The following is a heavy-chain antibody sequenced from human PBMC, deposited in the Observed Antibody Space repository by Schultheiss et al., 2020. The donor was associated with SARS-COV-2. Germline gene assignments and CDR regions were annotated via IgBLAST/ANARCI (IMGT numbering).Heavy chain of an antibody. Sequence: GGSLRLSCAASGFTFTRYWMSWVRQAPGKGLEWVANIKQDGSEKYYVDSVKGRFTISRDNSKNTLYLQMNSLRAEDTAVYYCAKDGAGGSTDWYFDLWGRGTLVTVSS. CDR3: AKDGAGGSTDWYFDL. CDR2: IKQDGSEK. D-gene: IGHD2-8*02. V-gene: IGHV3-7*03. CDR1: GFTFTRYW. J-gene: IGHJ2*01.